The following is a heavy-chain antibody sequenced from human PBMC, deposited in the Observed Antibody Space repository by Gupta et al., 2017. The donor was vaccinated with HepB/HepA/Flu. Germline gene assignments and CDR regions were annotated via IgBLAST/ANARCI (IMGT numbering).Heavy chain of an antibody. Sequence: QVQLQESGPGLVKPSQTLSLTCSVFRGSVSRSGYFWSWLRQFPGKGLEWIAYINHRGNAFYNTSLGSRVAMSLDTSTNEFSLRLSSVSAADTAVYYCEREVDVPSTTDAFDGWGRGTMVTVS. CDR1: RGSVSRSGYF. D-gene: IGHD5/OR15-5a*01. CDR3: EREVDVPSTTDAFDG. V-gene: IGHV4-31*03. CDR2: INHRGNA. J-gene: IGHJ3*01.